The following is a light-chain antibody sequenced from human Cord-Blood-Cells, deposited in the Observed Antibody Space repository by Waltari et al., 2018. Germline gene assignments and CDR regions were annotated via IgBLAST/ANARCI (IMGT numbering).Light chain of an antibody. CDR2: AAS. CDR3: QQSYSTPWT. J-gene: IGKJ1*01. CDR1: QSISSY. Sequence: QMTQSPSPLSASVGDRVTITCRASQSISSYLNWYQQKPGKAPKILIYAASSLQSGVPSRFSGSRSGTDFTLTISSLQPEDFATYYCQQSYSTPWTFGQGTKVEIK. V-gene: IGKV1-39*01.